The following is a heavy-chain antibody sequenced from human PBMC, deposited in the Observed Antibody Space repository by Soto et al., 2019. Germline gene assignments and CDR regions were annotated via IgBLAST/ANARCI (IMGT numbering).Heavy chain of an antibody. CDR1: AGSISSSSYY. J-gene: IGHJ5*02. D-gene: IGHD3-10*01. Sequence: QLQLQESGPGLVKPSETLSLTCTVSAGSISSSSYYWGWIRQPPGKGLEWIESIYYSGSTYYNPSLKSRITIYVDTSKSQFSLKLSSVTAADTAVYYCARHGSGSYYNNWFDPCGQGTLVTVSS. V-gene: IGHV4-39*01. CDR3: ARHGSGSYYNNWFDP. CDR2: IYYSGST.